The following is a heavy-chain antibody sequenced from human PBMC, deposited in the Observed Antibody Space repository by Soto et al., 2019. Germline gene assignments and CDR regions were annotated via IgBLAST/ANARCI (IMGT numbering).Heavy chain of an antibody. Sequence: ASVKVSCKASGYTFTSYDINWVRQATGQGLEWMGWMNPNSGKTDYAQKFQGRVTMTRDNSISTAYMELSSLRSEDTAVYYCARGFRIQLWYRSPTNYFDYWGQGTLVTVSS. CDR2: MNPNSGKT. J-gene: IGHJ4*02. CDR3: ARGFRIQLWYRSPTNYFDY. CDR1: GYTFTSYD. D-gene: IGHD5-18*01. V-gene: IGHV1-8*01.